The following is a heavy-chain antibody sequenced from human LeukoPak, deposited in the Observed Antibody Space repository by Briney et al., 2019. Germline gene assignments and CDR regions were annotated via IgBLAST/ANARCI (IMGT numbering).Heavy chain of an antibody. CDR1: GYTFTSYG. V-gene: IGHV1-18*01. CDR2: ISAYNGNT. CDR3: AKEGIPMVSGGQDY. J-gene: IGHJ4*02. Sequence: GASVKVSCKASGYTFTSYGISWVRQAPGQGLEWMGWISAYNGNTNYAQKLQGRVTMTTDTSTSTAYMELRSLRSDDTAVYYCAKEGIPMVSGGQDYWGQGTLVTVSS. D-gene: IGHD5-18*01.